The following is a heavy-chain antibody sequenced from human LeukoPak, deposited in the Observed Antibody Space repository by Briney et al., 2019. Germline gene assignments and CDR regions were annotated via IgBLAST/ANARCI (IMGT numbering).Heavy chain of an antibody. V-gene: IGHV4-59*01. CDR1: GGSISSYY. CDR2: IYYSGST. CDR3: ARERGGSSWYVRAFDI. Sequence: MRSETLSLTCTVSGGSISSYYWSWIRQPPGKGLEWIGYIYYSGSTNCNPSLKSRVTISVDTSKNQFSLKLSSVTAADTAVYYCARERGGSSWYVRAFDIWGQGTMVTVSS. J-gene: IGHJ3*02. D-gene: IGHD6-13*01.